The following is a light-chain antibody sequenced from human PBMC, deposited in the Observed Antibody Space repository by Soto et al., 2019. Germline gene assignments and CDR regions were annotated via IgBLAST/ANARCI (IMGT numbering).Light chain of an antibody. CDR2: WAS. Sequence: DRVMTQSPDSLAVSLSERATINCKSSQSVLYTSNNKKYLAWYQQKPGQPPKLLIKWASTREAGVPDRFSGSGSETDFTLTISSLQAEDVALYYCRHSYSSTIPLGYGTRLEI. CDR1: QSVLYTSNNKKY. J-gene: IGKJ5*01. V-gene: IGKV4-1*01. CDR3: RHSYSSTIP.